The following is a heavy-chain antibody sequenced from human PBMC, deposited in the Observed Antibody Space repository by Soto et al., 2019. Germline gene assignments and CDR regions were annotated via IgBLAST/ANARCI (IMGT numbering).Heavy chain of an antibody. CDR2: ISWNSGTL. D-gene: IGHD3-10*01. CDR3: AKGRTRPLQLGSFGDNAFDV. Sequence: EVQLVESGGGLVQPGRSLRLSCVASEFTFEDYAMHWVRQAPGKGLEWVSGISWNSGTLVYADSVKGRFIISRDNAKNSLFLQMNSLRAEDTGLYFCAKGRTRPLQLGSFGDNAFDVWGQGTMVTVSS. J-gene: IGHJ3*01. CDR1: EFTFEDYA. V-gene: IGHV3-9*01.